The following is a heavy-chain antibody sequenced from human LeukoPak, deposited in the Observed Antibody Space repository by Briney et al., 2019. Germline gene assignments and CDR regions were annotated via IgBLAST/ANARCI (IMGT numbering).Heavy chain of an antibody. CDR2: INAYSGAT. CDR3: AREEMPTIELDY. V-gene: IGHV1-2*02. CDR1: GYTFTSHY. Sequence: ASVKVSCKAPGYTFTSHYMHWLRQAPGQGLEWMGWINAYSGATNYAQKFQGSVTMTRDTSISTAYLELTRLTSDDTAVYYCAREEMPTIELDYWGQGTLVTVSS. J-gene: IGHJ4*02. D-gene: IGHD5-24*01.